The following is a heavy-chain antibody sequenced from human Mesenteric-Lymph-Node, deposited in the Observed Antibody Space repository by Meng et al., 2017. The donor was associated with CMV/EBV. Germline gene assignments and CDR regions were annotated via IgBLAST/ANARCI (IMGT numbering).Heavy chain of an antibody. CDR1: GFSFNTYW. Sequence: SGFSFNTYWMHWVRQAPGKGLVWVSRINSDGSSTIYADSEKGRFTISRDNSKNTLYLQMNSLRAEDTAVYYCAKRPNYYGSGTTDYWGQGTLVTVSS. J-gene: IGHJ4*02. CDR2: INSDGSST. CDR3: AKRPNYYGSGTTDY. D-gene: IGHD3-10*01. V-gene: IGHV3-74*01.